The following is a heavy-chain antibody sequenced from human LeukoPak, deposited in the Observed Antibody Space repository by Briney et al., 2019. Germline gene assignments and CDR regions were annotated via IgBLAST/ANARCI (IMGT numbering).Heavy chain of an antibody. CDR3: ARAGSLWFGESKLDY. CDR1: GFTFGTYW. CDR2: INQDGSEK. Sequence: GGSLRLSCAASGFTFGTYWMNWVRRAPGKGLEWVANINQDGSEKYYVDSVKGRFTVSRDNAKNSLYLQMNSLRAEDTAVFYCARAGSLWFGESKLDYWGQGTLVTVSS. J-gene: IGHJ4*02. V-gene: IGHV3-7*01. D-gene: IGHD3-10*01.